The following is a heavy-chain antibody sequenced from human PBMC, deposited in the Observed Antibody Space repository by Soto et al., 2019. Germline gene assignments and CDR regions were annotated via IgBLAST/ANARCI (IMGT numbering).Heavy chain of an antibody. CDR3: TRWTVVGTPGLGHYYYTMDV. CDR1: GYSFTSYW. CDR2: IYPGDSDT. V-gene: IGHV5-51*01. Sequence: PGESLKISCKGSGYSFTSYWIGWVRQMPGKGLEWMGIIYPGDSDTRYSPSFQGQVTISADKSKSSAYLEMNDLEIEDTAVYYCTRWTVVGTPGLGHYYYTMDVWGQGTTVTVSS. J-gene: IGHJ6*02. D-gene: IGHD3-16*01.